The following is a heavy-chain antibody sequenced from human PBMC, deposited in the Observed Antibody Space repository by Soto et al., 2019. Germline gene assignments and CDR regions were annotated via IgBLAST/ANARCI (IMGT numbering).Heavy chain of an antibody. CDR3: ARDGSSGYDPDAFDI. D-gene: IGHD3-22*01. J-gene: IGHJ3*02. CDR2: INPNSGGT. Sequence: ASVKVSCKASGYTFTGYYMHWMRQAPGQGLEWMGWINPNSGGTNYAQKFQGRVTMTRDTSISTAYMELSRLRSDDTAVYYCARDGSSGYDPDAFDISGQGTMVTVSS. V-gene: IGHV1-2*02. CDR1: GYTFTGYY.